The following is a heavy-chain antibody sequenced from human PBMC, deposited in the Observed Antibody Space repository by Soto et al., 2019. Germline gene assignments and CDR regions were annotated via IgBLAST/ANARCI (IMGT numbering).Heavy chain of an antibody. V-gene: IGHV3-33*06. J-gene: IGHJ5*02. CDR3: AKLPWADYGGIFDP. CDR1: GFTFSSYG. Sequence: PGGSLRLSCAASGFTFSSYGMHWVHQAPGKGLEWVAVIWYDGSNKDYADSVKGRFTISRDNSKNTVYLQMNSLRAEDAAVYYCAKLPWADYGGIFDPWGQGTLVTVSS. D-gene: IGHD4-17*01. CDR2: IWYDGSNK.